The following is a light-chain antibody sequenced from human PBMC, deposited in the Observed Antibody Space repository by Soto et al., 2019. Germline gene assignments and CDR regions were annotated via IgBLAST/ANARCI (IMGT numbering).Light chain of an antibody. CDR3: QVWDSNTGV. J-gene: IGLJ1*01. CDR2: KDS. V-gene: IGLV3-9*01. Sequence: SYELTQPLSVSVALGQTATITCGGNNIEGKNVQWYQQRPGQAPVLVIYKDSDRPSGIPERFSGSNSGNKATLTISRAQAGDEADYYCQVWDSNTGVFGPGTKVTVL. CDR1: NIEGKN.